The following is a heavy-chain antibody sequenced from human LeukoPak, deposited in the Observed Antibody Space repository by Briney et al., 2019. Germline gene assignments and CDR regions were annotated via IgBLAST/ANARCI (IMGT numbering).Heavy chain of an antibody. J-gene: IGHJ6*03. V-gene: IGHV4-4*02. CDR2: IYHGGST. CDR1: GGSISSSNW. Sequence: SGTLSLTCAVSGGSISSSNWWSWVRQPPGQGLEWIGEIYHGGSTNYNPSLKSRVTISVDKSKNQFSLKLSSVTAADTAVYYCARVRGYGRDYYYYYMDVWGKGTTVTVSS. CDR3: ARVRGYGRDYYYYYMDV. D-gene: IGHD5-18*01.